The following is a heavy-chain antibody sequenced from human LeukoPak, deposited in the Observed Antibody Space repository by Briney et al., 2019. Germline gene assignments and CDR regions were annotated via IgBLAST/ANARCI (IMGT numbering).Heavy chain of an antibody. V-gene: IGHV4-39*07. D-gene: IGHD1-26*01. CDR3: ARIINTGIYGRGWFDR. Sequence: PSETLSLTCSVSGDSISSGSYYWGWVRQPPGKCLECIGSIYYDGSPYYSPSLQGRVTISIDTSKNQFSLQLNSVTAADTAVYSCARIINTGIYGRGWFDRWGQGTLVTVSS. J-gene: IGHJ5*02. CDR1: GDSISSGSYY. CDR2: IYYDGSP.